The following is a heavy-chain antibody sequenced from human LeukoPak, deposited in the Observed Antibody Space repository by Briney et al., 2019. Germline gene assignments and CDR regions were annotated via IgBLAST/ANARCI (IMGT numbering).Heavy chain of an antibody. Sequence: ASVKVSCKASGYTFTSYDINWVRQATGQGLEWMGWMNPNSGNTGYAQKFQGRVTITGNTSISTAYMVLSSLRSEDTAVYYCARNDYAGSENFQHWGQGTLVTVSS. CDR1: GYTFTSYD. CDR3: ARNDYAGSENFQH. CDR2: MNPNSGNT. D-gene: IGHD4-17*01. V-gene: IGHV1-8*03. J-gene: IGHJ1*01.